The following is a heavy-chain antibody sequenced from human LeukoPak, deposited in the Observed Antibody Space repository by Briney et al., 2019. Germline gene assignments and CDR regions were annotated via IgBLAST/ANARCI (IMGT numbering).Heavy chain of an antibody. CDR3: ARAGFRGYGGLLDN. CDR1: GLTVTSTF. Sequence: GGSLRLSCAVSGLTVTSTFMTWVRQAPGKGLEWVSVTYPEGDTYYADSVKGRFTASRDTSENTLYLQMNSLRAEGTAVYYCARAGFRGYGGLLDNWGQGTLVTVSS. CDR2: TYPEGDT. V-gene: IGHV3-53*01. D-gene: IGHD5-12*01. J-gene: IGHJ4*02.